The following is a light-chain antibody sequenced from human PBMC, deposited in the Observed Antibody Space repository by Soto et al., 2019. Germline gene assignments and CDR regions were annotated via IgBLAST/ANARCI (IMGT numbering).Light chain of an antibody. CDR2: EVF. CDR1: NTDVGGYDR. Sequence: QSALTQPASVSGSPGQSITISCTGTNTDVGGYDRVSWYQHHPGKAPKMLIFEVFNRPSGISDRFSGSKSGDTASLTISGLQAEDEAHYYCNSYAGTSNVFGTGTKLTVL. V-gene: IGLV2-14*01. J-gene: IGLJ1*01. CDR3: NSYAGTSNV.